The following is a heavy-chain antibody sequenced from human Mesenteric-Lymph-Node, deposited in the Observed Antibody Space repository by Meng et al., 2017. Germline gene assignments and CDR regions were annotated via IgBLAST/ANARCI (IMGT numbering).Heavy chain of an antibody. Sequence: QVQLQEAGPGLVEPSQPLSLTCTVYGGSFSGYYWSWIRQPPGKGLEWIGEINHSGSTNYNPSLKSRVTISVDTSKNQFSLKLSSVTAADTAVYYCARPGYSSSWYNYYIDYWGQGTLVTVSS. CDR2: INHSGST. D-gene: IGHD6-13*01. CDR3: ARPGYSSSWYNYYIDY. CDR1: GGSFSGYY. V-gene: IGHV4-34*09. J-gene: IGHJ4*02.